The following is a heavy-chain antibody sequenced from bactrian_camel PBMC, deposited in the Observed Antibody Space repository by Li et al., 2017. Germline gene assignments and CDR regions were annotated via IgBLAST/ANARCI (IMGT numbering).Heavy chain of an antibody. Sequence: QLVESGGGSVQPGGSLRMSCVSSGYIYSFYCLGWFRQAPGKGLEWVSSSSSGAVSLLYADSVKGRFTISRDNIENVLYLQMNSLEPEDTAVYYCAAPDIGGLGPGTQVTVS. CDR1: GYIYSFYC. D-gene: IGHD7*01. J-gene: IGHJ4*01. V-gene: IGHV3S28*01. CDR2: SSSGAVSL.